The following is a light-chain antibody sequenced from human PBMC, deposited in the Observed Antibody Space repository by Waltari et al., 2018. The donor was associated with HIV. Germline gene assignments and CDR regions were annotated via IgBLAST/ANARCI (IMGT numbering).Light chain of an antibody. J-gene: IGKJ5*01. Sequence: DIHMTQSPSTLSAFVGDRVTITCRASQDITCWLAWYQQKPGKAPKLLIRKASVLESGVSSRFRCSGSGTEFTLSIDSLEPDDFATYYCQQYNRDPSFGQGTRLEMK. V-gene: IGKV1-5*03. CDR2: KAS. CDR3: QQYNRDPS. CDR1: QDITCW.